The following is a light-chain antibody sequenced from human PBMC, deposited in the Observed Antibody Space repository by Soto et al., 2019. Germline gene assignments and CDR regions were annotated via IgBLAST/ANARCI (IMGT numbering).Light chain of an antibody. CDR1: QSISRK. V-gene: IGKV1-39*01. CDR3: QQSFRRWS. Sequence: DILMTQSPSSLSASVGDRITISCRASQSISRKLNWYQQRPGKAPKLLIYAASSLQSGVPSMFSGSGSGRGLTLTISGLQSEDFATYYCQQSFRRWSFGQGTKVYIK. CDR2: AAS. J-gene: IGKJ1*01.